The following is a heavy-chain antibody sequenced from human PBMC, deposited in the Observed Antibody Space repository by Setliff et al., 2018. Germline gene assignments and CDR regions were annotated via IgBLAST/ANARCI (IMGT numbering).Heavy chain of an antibody. J-gene: IGHJ3*02. CDR2: ISRDGVTT. D-gene: IGHD2-2*01. CDR1: GFNFDDFA. CDR3: DTAVYYCAGGRMRGSCSGPSCTYDPFDI. Sequence: GGSLRLSCAASGFNFDDFAMHWVRLPPGQGLQWVSLISRDGVTTYYADSVRGRFTISRDSGTNSLSLQMNRFSLNLNSVTAADTAVYYCAGGRMRGSCSGPSCTYDPFDIWGQGTPVTVSS. V-gene: IGHV3-43D*03.